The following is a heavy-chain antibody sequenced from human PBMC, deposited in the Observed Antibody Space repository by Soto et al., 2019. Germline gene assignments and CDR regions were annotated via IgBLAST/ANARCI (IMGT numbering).Heavy chain of an antibody. D-gene: IGHD3-3*01. V-gene: IGHV1-69*01. Sequence: QVQLVQSGAEVKKPGSSVKVSCKASGGTFSSYAISWVRQAPGQGLEWMGGIIPIFGTANYAQKFQGRVTITADESTSTAYMELSSLRSEDTAVYYCAREVEGEVGPDYDFWSGYYTTNAFDIWGQGTMVTVSS. CDR3: AREVEGEVGPDYDFWSGYYTTNAFDI. CDR1: GGTFSSYA. CDR2: IIPIFGTA. J-gene: IGHJ3*02.